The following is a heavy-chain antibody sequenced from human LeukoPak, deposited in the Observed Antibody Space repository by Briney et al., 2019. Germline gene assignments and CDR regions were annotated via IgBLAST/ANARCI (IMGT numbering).Heavy chain of an antibody. V-gene: IGHV3-21*01. CDR3: ASVGGRTPDAFDI. J-gene: IGHJ3*02. CDR2: ISSSSSYI. CDR1: GFTFSSYS. Sequence: GGSLRLSCAASGFTFSSYSMNWVRQAPGKGLEWVSSISSSSSYIYYADSVKGRFTISRDNAKNSLYLQMNSLRAEDTAVYYCASVGGRTPDAFDIWGQGTMATVSS. D-gene: IGHD2-15*01.